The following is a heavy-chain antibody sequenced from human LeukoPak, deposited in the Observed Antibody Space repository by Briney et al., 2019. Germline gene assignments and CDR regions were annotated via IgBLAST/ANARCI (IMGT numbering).Heavy chain of an antibody. CDR3: GRSVAGMDGFDP. CDR1: GFTFSSHW. J-gene: IGHJ5*02. CDR2: IKEDGREK. V-gene: IGHV3-7*04. Sequence: PGGSLRLYCAASGFTFSSHWMSWDRQAPGEGLEGVAHIKEDGREKYYVDSVKGRFTIYRDNAKNSMYLQMNSLRAEDTGFYYCGRSVAGMDGFDPWGQGTLVTVSS. D-gene: IGHD6-19*01.